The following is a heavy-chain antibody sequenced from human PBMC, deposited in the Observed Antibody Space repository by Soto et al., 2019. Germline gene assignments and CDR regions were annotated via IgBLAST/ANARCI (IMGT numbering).Heavy chain of an antibody. CDR3: AKEPSYYYYYYGMDV. CDR2: ISYDGSNK. Sequence: PGGSLRLSCAASGFTFSNYGIHWVRQAPGKGLQWVAVISYDGSNKYYVDSVKGRFTISRDHSKNTLYLQMNSLRAEDTAVYYCAKEPSYYYYYYGMDVWGQGTTVTVSS. V-gene: IGHV3-30*18. CDR1: GFTFSNYG. J-gene: IGHJ6*02.